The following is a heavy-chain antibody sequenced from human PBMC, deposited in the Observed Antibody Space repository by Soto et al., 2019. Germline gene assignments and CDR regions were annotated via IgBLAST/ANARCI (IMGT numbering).Heavy chain of an antibody. D-gene: IGHD3-22*01. CDR1: GGSVSSGSYY. Sequence: TSEPLSLTCTVAGGSVSSGSYYWSWISQHPGKGLEWIGYIYYSGSTYYNPSLKSRVTISVDTSKNQFSLKLSSVTAADTAVYYCARTSYDSSGTAADPWGQGTLVTVSS. CDR2: IYYSGST. J-gene: IGHJ5*02. CDR3: ARTSYDSSGTAADP. V-gene: IGHV4-31*03.